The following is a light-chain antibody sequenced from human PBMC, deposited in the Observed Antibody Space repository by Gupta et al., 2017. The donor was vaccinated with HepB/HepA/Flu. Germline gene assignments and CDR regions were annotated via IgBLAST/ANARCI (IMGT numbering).Light chain of an antibody. Sequence: EIVMTQSPANLSVSPGERATLSCRASQTVRSDLAWYQQKPGQAPRLLIYGASTRATGIPAWFSGKGYGIEFTLTITSRQSEDFAVYYCQQYKDWFPITFGRGTKVEIK. CDR1: QTVRSD. J-gene: IGKJ4*01. CDR2: GAS. V-gene: IGKV3-15*01. CDR3: QQYKDWFPIT.